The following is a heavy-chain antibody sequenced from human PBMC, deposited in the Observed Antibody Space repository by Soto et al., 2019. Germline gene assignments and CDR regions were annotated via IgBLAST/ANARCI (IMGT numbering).Heavy chain of an antibody. CDR2: VSAYNGNT. D-gene: IGHD3-22*01. V-gene: IGHV1-18*01. CDR3: ARDFYYGGASNWFDP. J-gene: IGHJ5*02. CDR1: GYTFTSYG. Sequence: QVPLVQSGAEVKKPGASVKVSCKASGYTFTSYGISWVRQAPGQGLEWMGWVSAYNGNTNYAQKLQGRVTMTTDTSTSTAYMELRSLRSDDTAVYYCARDFYYGGASNWFDPWGQGTLVTVSS.